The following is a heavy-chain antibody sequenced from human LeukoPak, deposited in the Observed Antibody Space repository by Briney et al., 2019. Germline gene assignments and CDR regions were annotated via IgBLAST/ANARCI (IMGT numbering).Heavy chain of an antibody. CDR1: GFRFSSYG. D-gene: IGHD1-1*01. CDR3: ARDPNWFDI. J-gene: IGHJ3*02. Sequence: HPGRSLRLSCAASGFRFSSYGMHWVRQAPGKGLEWVALIAYDGSNKYYGDSVKGRFTISRDNSKNSLYLQMNSLRAEDTAVYYCARDPNWFDIWGQGTMVTVSS. CDR2: IAYDGSNK. V-gene: IGHV3-30*03.